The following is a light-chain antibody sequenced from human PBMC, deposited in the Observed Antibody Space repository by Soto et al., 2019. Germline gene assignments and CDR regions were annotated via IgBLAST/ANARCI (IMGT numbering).Light chain of an antibody. CDR2: GAS. Sequence: ETVMTQSPATLSVSPGEGATLSCRASQSVGSNLAWYQQRPVQAPRLLIYGASTRATGIPARFSGSGSGTEFTLTISGLQSEDFAVYYCQQYNNWPPHTFGQGTKVDIK. V-gene: IGKV3-15*01. CDR3: QQYNNWPPHT. J-gene: IGKJ2*01. CDR1: QSVGSN.